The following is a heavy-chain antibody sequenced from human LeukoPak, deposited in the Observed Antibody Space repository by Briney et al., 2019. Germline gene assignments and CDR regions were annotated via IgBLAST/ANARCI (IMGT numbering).Heavy chain of an antibody. J-gene: IGHJ4*02. CDR2: IWYDGSNK. D-gene: IGHD4-11*01. Sequence: GRSLRLSCAASGFTFSSYGMHRVRQAPGKGLEWVTLIWYDGSNKYYADSVKGRFTISRDNSKNTLYLQMNSLRAEDTAVYYCASYPYSNPYYFDYWGQGTLVTVSS. V-gene: IGHV3-33*01. CDR3: ASYPYSNPYYFDY. CDR1: GFTFSSYG.